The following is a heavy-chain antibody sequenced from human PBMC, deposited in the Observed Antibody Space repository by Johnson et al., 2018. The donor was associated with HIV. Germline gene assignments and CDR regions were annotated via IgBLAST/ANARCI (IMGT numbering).Heavy chain of an antibody. CDR1: GFNFDDYG. CDR3: AGPGYVDAFDI. J-gene: IGHJ3*02. Sequence: QLLESGGGVVRPGGSLRLSCAASGFNFDDYGMSWVRQTPGEGLEWVSVIYSGGSTYYADYVKGRFTISRDNSKKTLYLQMNSLRAEDTAVYYCAGPGYVDAFDIWGQGTMVTVSS. D-gene: IGHD5-12*01. V-gene: IGHV3-66*04. CDR2: IYSGGST.